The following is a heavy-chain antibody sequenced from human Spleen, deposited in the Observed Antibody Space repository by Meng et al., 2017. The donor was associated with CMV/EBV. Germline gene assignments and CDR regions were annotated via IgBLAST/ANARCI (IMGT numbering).Heavy chain of an antibody. Sequence: SETLSLTCTVSGGSLSTYYWGWIRQPPGKGLEWIGSIYHSGNTYYNPSLKSRVTISVDTSKNQFSLKLSSVTAADTAVYYCARLQGAVPAALWYWGQGTLVTVSS. J-gene: IGHJ4*02. V-gene: IGHV4-38-2*02. D-gene: IGHD2-2*01. CDR2: IYHSGNT. CDR3: ARLQGAVPAALWY. CDR1: GGSLSTYY.